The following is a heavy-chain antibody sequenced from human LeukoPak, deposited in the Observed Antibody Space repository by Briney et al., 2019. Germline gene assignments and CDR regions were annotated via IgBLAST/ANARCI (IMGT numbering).Heavy chain of an antibody. CDR1: GFTFSAYA. D-gene: IGHD6-13*01. Sequence: PGRSLRLSCAASGFTFSAYAMHWARQAPGKGLEWVAVISYDGSNKYYADSVKGRFTISRDNSKNTVYLQMNSLRAEDTAVYYCAREVAAAGTAFDYWGQGTLVTVSS. CDR2: ISYDGSNK. J-gene: IGHJ4*02. CDR3: AREVAAAGTAFDY. V-gene: IGHV3-30-3*01.